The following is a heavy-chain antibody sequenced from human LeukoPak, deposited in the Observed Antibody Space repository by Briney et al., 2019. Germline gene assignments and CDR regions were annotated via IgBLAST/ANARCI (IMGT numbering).Heavy chain of an antibody. J-gene: IGHJ4*02. CDR3: ARRPLSSYYFDY. Sequence: SETLSLTCTVSGGSIGNYYWSWIRQPPGKGLEWIGYMYYSGSANYTPTLKSRVTISIDTSKNQFSLKLSSVTAADTAVYYCARRPLSSYYFDYWGQGTLVTVSS. CDR2: MYYSGSA. CDR1: GGSIGNYY. D-gene: IGHD2/OR15-2a*01. V-gene: IGHV4-59*08.